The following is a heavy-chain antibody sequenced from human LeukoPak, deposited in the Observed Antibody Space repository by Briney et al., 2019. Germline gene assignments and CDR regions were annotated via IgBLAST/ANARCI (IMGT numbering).Heavy chain of an antibody. J-gene: IGHJ4*02. CDR3: ARRVVGAAEDTNYFDY. CDR1: AFTFSSYS. Sequence: GSLRLSCAASAFTFSSYSMNWLRQPPGKGLEWIGSIYCSGSTYYNPSLKSRVTISVDTSKNQFSLKLSSVTAADTAVYYCARRVVGAAEDTNYFDYWGQGTLVTVSS. V-gene: IGHV4-39*01. CDR2: IYCSGST. D-gene: IGHD6-13*01.